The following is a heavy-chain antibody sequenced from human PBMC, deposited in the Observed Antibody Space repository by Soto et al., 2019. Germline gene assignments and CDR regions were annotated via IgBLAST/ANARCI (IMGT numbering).Heavy chain of an antibody. CDR1: GFTFRTYA. D-gene: IGHD6-19*01. CDR2: IGADGDGI. V-gene: IGHV3-23*01. Sequence: EVHLLESGGGLLQPGGSLRLSCVASGFTFRTYAVAWIRQAPGKGLEWVSVIGADGDGIQYADPVEGRFTISRDNSKNTLYLQMNSLRAEDTAVYYCARDLRSVAVAGTLEYWGQGTLVTVSS. CDR3: ARDLRSVAVAGTLEY. J-gene: IGHJ4*02.